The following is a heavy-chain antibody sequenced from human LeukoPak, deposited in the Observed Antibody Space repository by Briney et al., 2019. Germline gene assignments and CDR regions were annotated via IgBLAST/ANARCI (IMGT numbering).Heavy chain of an antibody. Sequence: SETLSLTCTVSGDFISSYYWSWIRQPPGKGLEWIGYLYNSGSTNYNPSLKSRVTISADTSKYQFSLKLSSVTAADTAVYYCTRNAALAGMNPFAYWGQGTLVTVSS. CDR2: LYNSGST. CDR1: GDFISSYY. CDR3: TRNAALAGMNPFAY. J-gene: IGHJ4*02. V-gene: IGHV4-59*01. D-gene: IGHD6-19*01.